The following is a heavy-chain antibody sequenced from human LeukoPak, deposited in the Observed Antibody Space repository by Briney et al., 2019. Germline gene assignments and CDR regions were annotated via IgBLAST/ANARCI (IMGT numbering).Heavy chain of an antibody. J-gene: IGHJ6*02. Sequence: SETLSLTCAVYGGSFSGYYWSWIRQPPGKGLEWIGEINHSGSTNYNPSLKSRVTISVDTSKNQFSLKLSSVTAADTAVNYCAREQQWPYYGMDVWGQGTTVTVSS. D-gene: IGHD6-19*01. V-gene: IGHV4-34*01. CDR3: AREQQWPYYGMDV. CDR1: GGSFSGYY. CDR2: INHSGST.